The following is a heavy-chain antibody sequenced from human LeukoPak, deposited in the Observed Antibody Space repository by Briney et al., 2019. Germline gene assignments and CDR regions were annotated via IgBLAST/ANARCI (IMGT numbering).Heavy chain of an antibody. V-gene: IGHV3-23*01. CDR1: GFTFGSYA. D-gene: IGHD5-18*01. CDR2: ISGSGGST. Sequence: GGSLRLSCAASGFTFGSYAMSWVRQAPGKGLEWVSAISGSGGSTYYADSVKGRFTISRDNSKNTLYLQMNSLRAEDTAVYYCAGGDTAMVTGYYYYYMDVWGKGTTVTVSS. J-gene: IGHJ6*03. CDR3: AGGDTAMVTGYYYYYMDV.